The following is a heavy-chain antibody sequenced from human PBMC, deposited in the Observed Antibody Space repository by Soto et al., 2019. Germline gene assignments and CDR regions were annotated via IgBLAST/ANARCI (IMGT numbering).Heavy chain of an antibody. CDR1: SGSINNYY. D-gene: IGHD3-22*01. CDR2: IYYAGTT. V-gene: IGHV4-59*08. CDR3: ARLGGYFQAIDS. J-gene: IGHJ4*02. Sequence: SETLSLTCTVSSGSINNYYWSWIRQPQGKGLEFIGYIYYAGTTTYNPSLKSRVTISVDTSKNQFSLKLSSVTAADTAVYYCARLGGYFQAIDSWGQGTLVTVSS.